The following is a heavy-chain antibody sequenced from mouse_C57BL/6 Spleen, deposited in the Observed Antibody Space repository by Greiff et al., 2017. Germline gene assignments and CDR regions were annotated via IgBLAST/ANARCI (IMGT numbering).Heavy chain of an antibody. V-gene: IGHV5-4*03. CDR1: GFTFSSYA. D-gene: IGHD4-1*01. CDR3: ARSNWDVLGPFDY. Sequence: VKLVESGGGLVKPGGSLKLSCAASGFTFSSYAMSWVRQTPEKRLEWVATISDGGSYTYYPDNVKGRFTISRDNAKNNLYLQMSHLKSEDTAMYYCARSNWDVLGPFDYWGQGTTLTVSS. CDR2: ISDGGSYT. J-gene: IGHJ2*01.